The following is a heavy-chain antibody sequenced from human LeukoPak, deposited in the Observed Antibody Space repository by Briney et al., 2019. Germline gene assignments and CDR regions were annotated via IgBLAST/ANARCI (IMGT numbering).Heavy chain of an antibody. V-gene: IGHV3-66*01. CDR3: ARDPYYYDSGSFAAFDI. CDR2: IYSGGST. D-gene: IGHD3-10*01. CDR1: GFSFRSYA. J-gene: IGHJ3*02. Sequence: GVLRLSCAASGFSFRSYAMSWVRQAPGKGLEWVSVIYSGGSTYYADSVKGRFTISRDNAKNSLYLQMNSLRAEDTAVYYCARDPYYYDSGSFAAFDIWGQGTMVTVSS.